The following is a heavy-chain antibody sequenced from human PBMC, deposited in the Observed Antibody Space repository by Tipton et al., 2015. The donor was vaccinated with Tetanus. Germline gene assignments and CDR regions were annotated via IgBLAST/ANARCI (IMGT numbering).Heavy chain of an antibody. Sequence: QLVQSGAEVKKPGASVKVSCKASGYTLTSYYMHWVRQAPGQGLEWMGIINPSGGSTSYAQKFQGRVTMTRDTSTSTVYMELSSLRSEDTAVYYCASATLLWFGELGGMDVWGQGTTVTVSS. V-gene: IGHV1-46*01. CDR1: GYTLTSYY. J-gene: IGHJ6*02. D-gene: IGHD3-10*01. CDR2: INPSGGST. CDR3: ASATLLWFGELGGMDV.